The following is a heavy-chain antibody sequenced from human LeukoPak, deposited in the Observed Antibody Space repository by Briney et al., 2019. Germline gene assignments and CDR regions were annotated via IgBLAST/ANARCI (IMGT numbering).Heavy chain of an antibody. J-gene: IGHJ5*02. D-gene: IGHD6-6*01. V-gene: IGHV1-18*01. CDR2: ISAYNGNT. Sequence: ASVKVSCKASGYTFSSYGISWVRQAPGQGLEWMGWISAYNGNTNYAQKLQGRVTMTTDTSTSTAYMELRSLRSDDTAVYYCARDQQEGYSSSFWSDPWGQGTLVTVSS. CDR3: ARDQQEGYSSSFWSDP. CDR1: GYTFSSYG.